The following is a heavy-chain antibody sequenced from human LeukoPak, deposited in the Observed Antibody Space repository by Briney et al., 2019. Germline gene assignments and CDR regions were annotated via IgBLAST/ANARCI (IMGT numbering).Heavy chain of an antibody. D-gene: IGHD1-26*01. Sequence: PGGSLRLSCAASGFTFSSYNMNWVRQAPGKGLEWVSSISSSSSYIYYADSVKGRFTISRDNAKNSLYLQMNSLRAEDTAVYYCAGERVGATLNVWFDPWGQGTLVTVSS. J-gene: IGHJ5*02. CDR3: AGERVGATLNVWFDP. V-gene: IGHV3-21*01. CDR2: ISSSSSYI. CDR1: GFTFSSYN.